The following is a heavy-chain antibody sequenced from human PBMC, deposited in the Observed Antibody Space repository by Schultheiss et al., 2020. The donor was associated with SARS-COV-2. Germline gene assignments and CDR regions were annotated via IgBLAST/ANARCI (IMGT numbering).Heavy chain of an antibody. CDR1: GITFSNVW. V-gene: IGHV3-64*04. J-gene: IGHJ4*02. CDR2: ISSNGGST. D-gene: IGHD6-19*01. Sequence: GGSLRLSCVASGITFSNVWMTWVRQAPGKGLEYVSAISSNGGSTYYADSVKGRFTISRDNSKNTLYLQVNSLRAEDTAVYYCAASGEWLAEFDYWGQGTLVTVSS. CDR3: AASGEWLAEFDY.